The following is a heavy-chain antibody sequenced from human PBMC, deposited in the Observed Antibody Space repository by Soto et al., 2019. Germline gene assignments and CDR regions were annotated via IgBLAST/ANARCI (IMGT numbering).Heavy chain of an antibody. Sequence: EVQLLESGGGLVQPWESLRLSCAASGFTFSIYAMSWVRQAPGKGLEWVSVINDGGGGTHYADSVKGRFTISRDNSKNTLYLQMNSLRVEDTAIYYCSKRVTTVVTWAFDIWGRGTVVTVSS. J-gene: IGHJ3*02. CDR2: INDGGGGT. CDR3: SKRVTTVVTWAFDI. CDR1: GFTFSIYA. V-gene: IGHV3-23*01. D-gene: IGHD4-17*01.